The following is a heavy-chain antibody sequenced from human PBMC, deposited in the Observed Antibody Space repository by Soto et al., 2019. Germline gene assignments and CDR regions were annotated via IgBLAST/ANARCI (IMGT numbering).Heavy chain of an antibody. J-gene: IGHJ6*04. CDR2: IDNAGTDS. D-gene: IGHD3-10*01. CDR3: ARGWFGPDV. CDR1: GFTLSGRS. Sequence: EVQLVESGGGLVQPGGSLRLSCAASGFTLSGRSMHWVRQAPGKGLVWVSGIDNAGTDSTYADSVKGRFTSSRDNAKNMLYLKMNRLRVEDTAVYYCARGWFGPDVWGKGTTVTVSS. V-gene: IGHV3-74*01.